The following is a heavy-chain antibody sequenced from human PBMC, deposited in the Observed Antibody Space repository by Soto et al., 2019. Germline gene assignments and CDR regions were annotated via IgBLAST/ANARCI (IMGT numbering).Heavy chain of an antibody. CDR3: AGGGVRGVITRTRDYYGMDV. Sequence: GESLKISCKGSGYSFTSYWIGWVRHMPGKGLEWMGIIYPGDSDTRYSPSFQGQVTISADKSISTAYLQWSSLKASDTAMYYCAGGGVRGVITRTRDYYGMDVWGQGTTVTVSS. J-gene: IGHJ6*02. D-gene: IGHD3-10*01. CDR1: GYSFTSYW. V-gene: IGHV5-51*01. CDR2: IYPGDSDT.